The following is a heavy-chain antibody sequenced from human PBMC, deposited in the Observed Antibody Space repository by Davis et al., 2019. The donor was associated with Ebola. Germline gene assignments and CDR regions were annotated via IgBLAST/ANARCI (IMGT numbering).Heavy chain of an antibody. Sequence: SVKVSCKASGGTFSSYAISWVRQAPGQGLEWLGGIIPIFGTANYAQKFQGRVTITADESTSTAYMELCSLRSEDTAVYYCARSLLGYYYYGMDVWGQGTTVTVSS. CDR1: GGTFSSYA. J-gene: IGHJ6*02. CDR3: ARSLLGYYYYGMDV. V-gene: IGHV1-69*13. CDR2: IIPIFGTA.